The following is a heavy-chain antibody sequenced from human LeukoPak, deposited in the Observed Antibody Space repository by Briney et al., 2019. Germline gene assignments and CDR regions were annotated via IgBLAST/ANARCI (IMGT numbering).Heavy chain of an antibody. D-gene: IGHD3-10*01. V-gene: IGHV4-59*08. Sequence: SETLSLTCTVSGGSISSYYWSWIRQPPGKGLEWIGYIYYSGSTNYNPSLRSRVTISVDTSKNQFSLKLSSVTAADTAVYYCARHGPGDYYYYYGMDVWGQGTTVTVSS. CDR2: IYYSGST. CDR1: GGSISSYY. CDR3: ARHGPGDYYYYYGMDV. J-gene: IGHJ6*02.